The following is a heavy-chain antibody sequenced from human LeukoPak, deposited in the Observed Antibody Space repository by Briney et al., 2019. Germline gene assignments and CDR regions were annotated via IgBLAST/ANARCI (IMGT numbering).Heavy chain of an antibody. CDR1: GYTFTGYY. D-gene: IGHD1-1*01. V-gene: IGHV1-2*02. CDR3: ATSTVTHTRDP. Sequence: GASVKVSCKASGYTFTGYYMHWVRQAPGQGLEWMGWINPNSGATIYAQNFQGRVTMTWDASIGTGYVELTRLTSDDTALYYCATSTVTHTRDPWGQGTLVTVSS. J-gene: IGHJ5*02. CDR2: INPNSGAT.